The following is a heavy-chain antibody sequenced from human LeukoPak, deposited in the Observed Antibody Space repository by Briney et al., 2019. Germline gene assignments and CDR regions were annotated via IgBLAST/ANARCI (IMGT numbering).Heavy chain of an antibody. CDR3: ARGGILTGYYTPSFDY. V-gene: IGHV6-1*01. Sequence: SQTLSLTCAISGDSVSSNSAAWHWIRQSPSRGLEWLGRTYYRSKWYNDYAVSVKSRITINPDTSKNQFSLQLNSVTPEDTAVYYCARGGILTGYYTPSFDYWGQGTLVTVSS. CDR2: TYYRSKWYN. CDR1: GDSVSSNSAA. D-gene: IGHD3-9*01. J-gene: IGHJ4*02.